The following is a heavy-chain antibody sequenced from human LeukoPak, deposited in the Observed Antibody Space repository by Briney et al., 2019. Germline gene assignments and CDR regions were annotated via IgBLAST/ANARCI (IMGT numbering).Heavy chain of an antibody. CDR3: AGVQVCSSRPYYFDY. CDR1: GGAFSSYA. Sequence: ASVKVSCKASGGAFSSYAISWVRQAPGQGLEWMGGIIPIFGTANYAQKFQGRVTITADESTSTAYMELSSLRSEDTAVYYCAGVQVCSSRPYYFDYWGQGTLVTVSS. J-gene: IGHJ4*02. D-gene: IGHD6-13*01. CDR2: IIPIFGTA. V-gene: IGHV1-69*13.